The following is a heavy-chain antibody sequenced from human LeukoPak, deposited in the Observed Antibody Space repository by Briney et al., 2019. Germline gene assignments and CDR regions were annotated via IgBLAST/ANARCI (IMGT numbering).Heavy chain of an antibody. Sequence: GGSLRLSCAASGFTFSSHSMNWVRQAPGKGLEWISYISSSSRTIYYADSVKGRFTISRDNSKNTLYLQMNSLRAEDTAVYYCAKDSNDILTDYYYYYMDVWGKGTTVTVSS. CDR2: ISSSSRTI. V-gene: IGHV3-48*01. CDR3: AKDSNDILTDYYYYYMDV. D-gene: IGHD3-9*01. J-gene: IGHJ6*03. CDR1: GFTFSSHS.